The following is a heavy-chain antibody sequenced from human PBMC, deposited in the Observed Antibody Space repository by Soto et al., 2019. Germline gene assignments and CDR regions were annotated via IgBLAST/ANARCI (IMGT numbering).Heavy chain of an antibody. CDR2: IRSDGSNI. Sequence: LRLSCTTSGTIFSGYGMHWVRQAPGKGLEWVALIRSDGSNIQYADSVKGRFTISRDNSRKILYLQMDSLRADDTAVYYCARDGVGATTYFGYLDYWGQGAPVTVSS. V-gene: IGHV3-33*01. CDR1: GTIFSGYG. J-gene: IGHJ4*02. D-gene: IGHD1-26*01. CDR3: ARDGVGATTYFGYLDY.